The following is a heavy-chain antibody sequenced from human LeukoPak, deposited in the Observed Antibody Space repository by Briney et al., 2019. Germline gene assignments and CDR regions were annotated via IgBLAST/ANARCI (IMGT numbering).Heavy chain of an antibody. J-gene: IGHJ6*03. CDR3: ARIPPDSSGWYYYYYYMDV. CDR2: ISGSGGST. V-gene: IGHV3-23*01. Sequence: PGGSLRLSCAASGFTFSSYGMSWVRRAPGKELEWVSAISGSGGSTYYADSVKGRFTISRDNAKNSLYLQMNSLRAEDTALYYCARIPPDSSGWYYYYYYMDVWGKGTTVTVSS. D-gene: IGHD6-19*01. CDR1: GFTFSSYG.